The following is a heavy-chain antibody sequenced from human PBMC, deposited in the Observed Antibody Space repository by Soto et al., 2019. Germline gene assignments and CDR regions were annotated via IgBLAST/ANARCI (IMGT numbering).Heavy chain of an antibody. CDR2: VSSSGDTT. D-gene: IGHD2-15*01. V-gene: IGHV3-23*01. CDR1: GVTFSDYV. Sequence: EVQLLQSGGGLIQPGGSLRLSCAVSGVTFSDYVMTWVRQAPGKGLEWVSAVSSSGDTTYYADSVKGRFTISRDTSKSTLYPRRSSLRVEDTAVYYCAKDGGGLTSVAARPRGASDFWGQGTLFTVSS. J-gene: IGHJ4*02. CDR3: AKDGGGLTSVAARPRGASDF.